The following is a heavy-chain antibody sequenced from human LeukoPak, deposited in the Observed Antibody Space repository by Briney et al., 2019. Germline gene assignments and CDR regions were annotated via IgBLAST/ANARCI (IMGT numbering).Heavy chain of an antibody. CDR1: GDSISSSGYY. Sequence: PSETLSLTCTVSGDSISSSGYYWGWIRQPPGKGLEWIGSIYYSGSNYYNPSLKSRVTISGDTSKNQFSLRLSSVTAADTAVYYCVRHASYGAYGDYEDGAFDIWGQGTVVTVSS. CDR3: VRHASYGAYGDYEDGAFDI. CDR2: IYYSGSN. V-gene: IGHV4-39*01. J-gene: IGHJ3*02. D-gene: IGHD4-17*01.